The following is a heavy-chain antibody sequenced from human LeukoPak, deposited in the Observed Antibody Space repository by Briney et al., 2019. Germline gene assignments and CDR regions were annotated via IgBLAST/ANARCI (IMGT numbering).Heavy chain of an antibody. CDR2: ISSSGSTI. V-gene: IGHV3-48*03. CDR3: ARGSELRYFDWLLTPHFDY. Sequence: GGSLRLSCAASGFTFSSYEMNWVRQAPGKGLEWVSYISSSGSTIYYADSVKGRFTISRDNAKNSLYLQMNSLRAEDTAVYYCARGSELRYFDWLLTPHFDYGGQGTLVTVPS. J-gene: IGHJ4*02. CDR1: GFTFSSYE. D-gene: IGHD3-9*01.